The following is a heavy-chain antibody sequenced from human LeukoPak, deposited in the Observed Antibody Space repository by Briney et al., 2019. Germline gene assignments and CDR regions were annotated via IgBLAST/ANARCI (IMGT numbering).Heavy chain of an antibody. Sequence: GGSLRLSCAASGFTFSGSAMHWVRQASGKGLEWVGRIRSKANSYATAYAASVKGRFTISRDDSKNTAYLQMNSLKTEDTAVYYCTRLNPDSSGYYSPPFFDYWGQGTLVTVFS. CDR3: TRLNPDSSGYYSPPFFDY. D-gene: IGHD3-22*01. V-gene: IGHV3-73*01. CDR2: IRSKANSYAT. CDR1: GFTFSGSA. J-gene: IGHJ4*02.